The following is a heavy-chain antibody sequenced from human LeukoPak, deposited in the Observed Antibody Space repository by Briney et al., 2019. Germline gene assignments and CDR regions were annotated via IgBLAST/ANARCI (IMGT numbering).Heavy chain of an antibody. CDR1: GFTFNTYS. Sequence: GGSLRLSCAASGFTFNTYSMNWVRQAPGKGLEWVSYISSSSSTIYYADSVKGRFTISRDNAKNSLYLQMNSLRAEDTAVYYCARLYSSGWYRGFDYWGQGTLVTVSS. CDR2: ISSSSSTI. J-gene: IGHJ4*02. V-gene: IGHV3-48*01. D-gene: IGHD6-19*01. CDR3: ARLYSSGWYRGFDY.